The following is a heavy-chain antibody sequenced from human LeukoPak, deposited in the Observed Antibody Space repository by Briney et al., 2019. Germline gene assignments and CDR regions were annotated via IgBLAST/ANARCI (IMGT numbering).Heavy chain of an antibody. CDR3: ATDLTHYYDSSGYFLFDY. CDR2: FDPEDGET. CDR1: GYTLTELS. V-gene: IGHV1-24*01. J-gene: IGHJ4*02. Sequence: GASVKVSCKVSGYTLTELSMHWVRQAPGKGLEWMGGFDPEDGETIYAQKFQGRVTMTEDTSTDTAYMELSSLRSEDTAVYYCATDLTHYYDSSGYFLFDYWGQGTLVTVSS. D-gene: IGHD3-22*01.